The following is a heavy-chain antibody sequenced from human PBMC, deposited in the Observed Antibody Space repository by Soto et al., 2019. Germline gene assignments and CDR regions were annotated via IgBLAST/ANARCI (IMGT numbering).Heavy chain of an antibody. V-gene: IGHV3-48*02. CDR1: GFTFSSFG. J-gene: IGHJ3*02. CDR3: ARDRGYNSGRSAAFDI. D-gene: IGHD3-10*01. CDR2: ISGANTM. Sequence: PGGSLRLSCAASGFTFSSFGMNWVRQAPGKGLEWVSFISGANTMVYADSVRGRFSISRDNAKNSVYLQLNSLRDEDTAVYYCARDRGYNSGRSAAFDIWGRGTMVTVSS.